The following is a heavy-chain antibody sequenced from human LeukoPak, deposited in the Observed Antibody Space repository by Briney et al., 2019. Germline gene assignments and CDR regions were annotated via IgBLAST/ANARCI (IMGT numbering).Heavy chain of an antibody. J-gene: IGHJ4*02. CDR2: ISAYNGNT. D-gene: IGHD3-22*01. CDR3: ATDVRSGYYPVYSDY. V-gene: IGHV1-18*01. Sequence: GASVKVSCRASGYTFTSYGISWVRQAPGQGLEWMGWISAYNGNTNYAQKLQGRVTMTTDTSTSTAYMELRSLRSDDTAVYYCATDVRSGYYPVYSDYWGQGTLVTVSS. CDR1: GYTFTSYG.